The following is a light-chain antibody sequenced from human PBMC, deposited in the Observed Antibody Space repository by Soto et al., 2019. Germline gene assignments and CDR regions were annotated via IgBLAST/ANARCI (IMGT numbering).Light chain of an antibody. Sequence: DIVLTQSPGTLSLSPGERATLSCRARQSVPKNYLAWYQQKPGQAPRLLIYGPSSRATGIPDRFSGSGSGTDFTLSISRLEPEDFAVYYCHQYATSPQTFGQGTKVEVK. CDR2: GPS. J-gene: IGKJ1*01. CDR3: HQYATSPQT. CDR1: QSVPKNY. V-gene: IGKV3-20*01.